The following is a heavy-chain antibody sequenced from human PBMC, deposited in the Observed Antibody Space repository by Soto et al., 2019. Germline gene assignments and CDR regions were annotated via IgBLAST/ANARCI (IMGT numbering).Heavy chain of an antibody. CDR3: AKDLAPPPITTVRGVSNWFDP. Sequence: GGSLKLSCAASGFTFNSYGMHWVRQAPGKGLEWVAVISYDGSNKYYADSVKGRFTISRDNSKNTLYLQMNSLRAEDTAVYYCAKDLAPPPITTVRGVSNWFDPWGQGTLVTVSS. V-gene: IGHV3-30*18. CDR1: GFTFNSYG. J-gene: IGHJ5*02. CDR2: ISYDGSNK. D-gene: IGHD3-10*01.